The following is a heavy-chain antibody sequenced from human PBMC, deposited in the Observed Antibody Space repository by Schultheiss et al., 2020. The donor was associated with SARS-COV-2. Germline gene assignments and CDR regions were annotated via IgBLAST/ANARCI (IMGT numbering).Heavy chain of an antibody. CDR2: IYYSGST. D-gene: IGHD2-21*02. J-gene: IGHJ4*02. CDR1: GGSFSGYY. Sequence: SETLSLTCAVYGGSFSGYYWSWIRQPPGKGLEWIGSIYYSGSTYYNPSLKSRVTISVDTSKNQFSLKLSSVTAADTAVYYCARDRCGGDCLFDYWGQGTLVTVSS. V-gene: IGHV4-34*11. CDR3: ARDRCGGDCLFDY.